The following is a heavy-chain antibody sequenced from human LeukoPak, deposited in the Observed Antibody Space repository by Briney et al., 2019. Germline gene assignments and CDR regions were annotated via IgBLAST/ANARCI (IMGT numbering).Heavy chain of an antibody. CDR2: INPNSGST. CDR1: GYTFTGYY. Sequence: ASVKVSCKASGYTFTGYYMHWLRQAPGQGLEWMGWINPNSGSTNYAQKFQGRVAMTRDTSITTVYVELSRLISDDTAVYYCARIGKQLNWFDPWGQGTLVTVSS. V-gene: IGHV1-2*02. CDR3: ARIGKQLNWFDP. J-gene: IGHJ5*02. D-gene: IGHD6-13*01.